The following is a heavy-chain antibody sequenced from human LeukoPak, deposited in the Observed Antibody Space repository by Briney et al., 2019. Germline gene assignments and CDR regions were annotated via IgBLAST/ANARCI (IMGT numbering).Heavy chain of an antibody. CDR2: IRYDGSNK. D-gene: IGHD4-23*01. CDR3: AKGRTTVVTPYYFDY. V-gene: IGHV3-30*02. CDR1: GFTFSSYG. J-gene: IGHJ4*02. Sequence: GGSLRLSCAASGFTFSSYGMHWVRQAPGKGLEWVAFIRYDGSNKYYADSVKGRFTISRDNSKNTLYLQMNSLRAEDTAVYYCAKGRTTVVTPYYFDYWGQGTLVTVSS.